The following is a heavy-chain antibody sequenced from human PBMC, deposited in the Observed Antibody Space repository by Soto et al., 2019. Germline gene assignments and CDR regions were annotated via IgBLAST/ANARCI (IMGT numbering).Heavy chain of an antibody. CDR2: IESDGDKT. V-gene: IGHV3-74*03. CDR3: ATLYGPLDI. CDR1: GFPFRKYW. J-gene: IGHJ3*02. Sequence: PGGSLRLSWAASGFPFRKYWMHLVRQAPGKGLVWVSHIESDGDKTKYADSVKGRFTISRDNAKNTLYLQLNSLRAEDTAAYYCATLYGPLDIWGQGTMVTVSS. D-gene: IGHD3-16*01.